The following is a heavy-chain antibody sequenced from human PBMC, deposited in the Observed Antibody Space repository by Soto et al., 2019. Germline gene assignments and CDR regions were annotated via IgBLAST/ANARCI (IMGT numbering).Heavy chain of an antibody. D-gene: IGHD5-12*01. Sequence: QVQLVQSGAEVKKPGASVKVSCKASGYTFTSYGISWVRQAPGQGLEWMGWISAYNGNTNYAQRLQGRVTMTTDTSTSTLYMELRSLRSDDTPVYYCARGVRGHYCDYGMDVWGQGTTVTVSS. V-gene: IGHV1-18*01. CDR2: ISAYNGNT. J-gene: IGHJ6*02. CDR1: GYTFTSYG. CDR3: ARGVRGHYCDYGMDV.